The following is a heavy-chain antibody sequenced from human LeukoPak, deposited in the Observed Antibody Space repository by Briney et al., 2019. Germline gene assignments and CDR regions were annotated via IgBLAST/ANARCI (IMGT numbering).Heavy chain of an antibody. Sequence: GGSLRLSCAAPGFTFSSYSMNWVRQAPGKGLEWVSSISSSSSYIYYADSVKGRFTISRDNAKNSLYLQMNSLRAEDTAVYYCARFSVTTPRYFDYWGQGTLVTVSS. CDR1: GFTFSSYS. D-gene: IGHD4-17*01. V-gene: IGHV3-21*01. J-gene: IGHJ4*02. CDR2: ISSSSSYI. CDR3: ARFSVTTPRYFDY.